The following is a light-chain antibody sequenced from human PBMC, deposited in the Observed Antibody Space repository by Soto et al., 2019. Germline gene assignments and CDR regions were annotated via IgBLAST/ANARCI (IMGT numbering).Light chain of an antibody. CDR1: QSLSRN. Sequence: EILMTQSPATLSVSPGERATLSCRASQSLSRNLAWYQQKPGQAPRLLIYGASTRASGIPARFSGSGSGTEVTLTISSRQSEDFALYYCQHYNDWPPAFTFGPGTKLDL. J-gene: IGKJ3*01. CDR2: GAS. CDR3: QHYNDWPPAFT. V-gene: IGKV3D-15*01.